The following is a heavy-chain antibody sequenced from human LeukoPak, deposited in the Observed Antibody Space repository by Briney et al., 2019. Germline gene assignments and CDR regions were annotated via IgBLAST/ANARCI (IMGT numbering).Heavy chain of an antibody. CDR3: ARGDYYYDSSGAGGIFQDY. D-gene: IGHD3-22*01. CDR2: INPNSGGT. J-gene: IGHJ4*02. CDR1: GYTFTGYY. Sequence: ASVKVSCKASGYTFTGYYMHWVRQAPGQGLEWMGWINPNSGGTNYAQKFQGRVTMTRDTSISTAYMELSRLRSDDTAVYYCARGDYYYDSSGAGGIFQDYWGQGTLVTVSS. V-gene: IGHV1-2*02.